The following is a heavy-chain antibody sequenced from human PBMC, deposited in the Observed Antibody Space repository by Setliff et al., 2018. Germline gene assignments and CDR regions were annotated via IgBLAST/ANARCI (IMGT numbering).Heavy chain of an antibody. Sequence: SETLSLTCTVSGGSIGRGSRYWSWIRQPPGKGLEWIGYIYYSGSTNYNPSLKSRVTISVDTSKNQFSLKLSSVTAADTAVYYCARGRSNFWGYYFDYWGQGTLVTVSS. CDR3: ARGRSNFWGYYFDY. CDR2: IYYSGST. J-gene: IGHJ4*02. V-gene: IGHV4-61*01. CDR1: GGSIGRGSRY. D-gene: IGHD3-3*01.